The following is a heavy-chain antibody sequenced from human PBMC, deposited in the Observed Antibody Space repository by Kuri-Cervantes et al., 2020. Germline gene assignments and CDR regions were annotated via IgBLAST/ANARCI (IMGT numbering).Heavy chain of an antibody. V-gene: IGHV4-59*08. J-gene: IGHJ5*02. D-gene: IGHD6-19*01. Sequence: ESLKISCAVYGGSISSHYWSWIRQPPGKGLEWIGYINYSGSTNYNPSLKSRVTISVDTSKNQFSLKLSSVTAADTAVYYCARPSLRLAVAGGWFDPWGQGTLVTVSS. CDR1: GGSISSHY. CDR3: ARPSLRLAVAGGWFDP. CDR2: INYSGST.